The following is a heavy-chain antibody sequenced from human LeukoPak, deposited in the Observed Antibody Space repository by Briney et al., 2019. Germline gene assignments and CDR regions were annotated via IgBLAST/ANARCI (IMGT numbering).Heavy chain of an antibody. Sequence: PSETLSLTCTVSGGSISSSSYYWGWIRQPPGKGLEWIGSIYYSGSTYYNPSLKSRVTISVDTSKNQFSLKLSSVTAADTAVYYCASIASRLIFDYYYYMDVWGKGTTV. CDR1: GGSISSSSYY. D-gene: IGHD6-6*01. V-gene: IGHV4-39*01. CDR3: ASIASRLIFDYYYYMDV. J-gene: IGHJ6*03. CDR2: IYYSGST.